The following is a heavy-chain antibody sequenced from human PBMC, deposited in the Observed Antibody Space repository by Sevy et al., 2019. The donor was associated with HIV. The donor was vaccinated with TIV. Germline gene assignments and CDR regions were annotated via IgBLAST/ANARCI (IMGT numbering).Heavy chain of an antibody. V-gene: IGHV3-30*18. CDR3: AKGEGYCSGGSCNPGVS. Sequence: GGSLRLSCAASGFTFSSHGMHWVRRAPGKGLEWVGLISFDGNKRYYPDSVKGRFTISSENSKNPLYLQMNGLRAEDTAVYYCAKGEGYCSGGSCNPGVSWGQGTLVTVSS. CDR2: ISFDGNKR. D-gene: IGHD2-15*01. CDR1: GFTFSSHG. J-gene: IGHJ5*02.